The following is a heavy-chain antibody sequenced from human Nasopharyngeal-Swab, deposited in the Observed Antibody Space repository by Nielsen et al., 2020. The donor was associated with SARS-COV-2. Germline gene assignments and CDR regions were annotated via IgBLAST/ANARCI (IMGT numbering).Heavy chain of an antibody. CDR3: ATYGYGSYYYYYMDV. V-gene: IGHV4-39*01. CDR2: IDYSGSP. D-gene: IGHD5-18*01. CDR1: GGSISSSSYY. Sequence: SETLSLTCTVSGGSISSSSYYWGWIRQPPGKGLEWIGSIDYSGSPYYNPSLKRRVTISVDTSKNQFSLKLSSVTAADTAVYYCATYGYGSYYYYYMDVWGKGTTVTVSS. J-gene: IGHJ6*03.